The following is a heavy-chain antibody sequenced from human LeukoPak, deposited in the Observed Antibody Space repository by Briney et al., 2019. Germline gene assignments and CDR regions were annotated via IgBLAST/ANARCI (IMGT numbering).Heavy chain of an antibody. V-gene: IGHV3-23*01. J-gene: IGHJ6*02. D-gene: IGHD6-13*01. Sequence: PGGSLRLSCATSGFTFSTYWMHWVRQVPGKGLEWVSAISGSGGSTYYADSVKGRFTISRDNSKNTLYLQMNSLRAEDTAVYYCANNQDYSSSTYYYGMDVWGQGTTVTVSS. CDR3: ANNQDYSSSTYYYGMDV. CDR2: ISGSGGST. CDR1: GFTFSTYW.